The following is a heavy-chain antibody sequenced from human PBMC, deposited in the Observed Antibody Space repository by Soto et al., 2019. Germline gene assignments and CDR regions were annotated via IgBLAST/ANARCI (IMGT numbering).Heavy chain of an antibody. CDR2: VTGSGGNT. V-gene: IGHV3-23*01. CDR1: GFTFSTYA. Sequence: RRLSCSASGFTFSTYAMSWVRQAPGGGLQWVSGVTGSGGNTYYADSVNGRFTISRDNSKNMLSLQMNSLRTEDTAVYYCAILGSGWYDRFYPWGQGTLVTVSA. D-gene: IGHD6-13*01. J-gene: IGHJ5*02. CDR3: AILGSGWYDRFYP.